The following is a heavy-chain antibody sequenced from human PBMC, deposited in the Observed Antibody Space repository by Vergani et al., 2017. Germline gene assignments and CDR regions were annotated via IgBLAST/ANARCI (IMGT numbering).Heavy chain of an antibody. CDR3: ARTSGNYYDSSGYSSWAFDI. D-gene: IGHD3-22*01. CDR1: GFTFSSYG. J-gene: IGHJ3*02. V-gene: IGHV3-30*19. Sequence: QVQLVESGGGVVQPGRSLRLSCAASGFTFSSYGMHWVRQAPGKGLEWVAVISYAGSNKYYADSVKGRFTISSDNSKNTLYLQMNSLRAEETAGYYGARTSGNYYDSSGYSSWAFDIWGQGTMVTVSS. CDR2: ISYAGSNK.